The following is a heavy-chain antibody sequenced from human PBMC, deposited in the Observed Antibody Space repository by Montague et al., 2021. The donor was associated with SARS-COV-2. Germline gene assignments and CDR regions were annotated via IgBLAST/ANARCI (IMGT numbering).Heavy chain of an antibody. J-gene: IGHJ6*02. CDR3: ARVGRQQLVRLSGMDD. CDR1: GGSISSSSYY. Sequence: SETLSLTCTVSGGSISSSSYYWGWIRQPPGKGLEWIGSIYYSGGTYYNPSLKSRVTISVDTSKNQFSLKLSSVTAADTAVYYCARVGRQQLVRLSGMDDWGQGTTVTVSS. V-gene: IGHV4-39*07. D-gene: IGHD6-13*01. CDR2: IYYSGGT.